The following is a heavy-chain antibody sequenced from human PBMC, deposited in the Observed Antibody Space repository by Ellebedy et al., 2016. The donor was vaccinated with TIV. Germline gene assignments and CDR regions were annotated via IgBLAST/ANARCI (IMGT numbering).Heavy chain of an antibody. V-gene: IGHV1-69*06. CDR2: IIPVFGTA. Sequence: ASVKVSCKASGGTFSSYAISWVRQAPGQGLEWMGGIIPVFGTANYAQKFQGRVTITADKSTSTAYMELSSLRSEDTAVYYCATLPRDIVVGAWGQGTLVTVSS. CDR3: ATLPRDIVVGA. CDR1: GGTFSSYA. J-gene: IGHJ5*02. D-gene: IGHD2-21*01.